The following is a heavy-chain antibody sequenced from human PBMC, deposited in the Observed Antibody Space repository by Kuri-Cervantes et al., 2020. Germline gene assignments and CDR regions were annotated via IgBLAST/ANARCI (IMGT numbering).Heavy chain of an antibody. J-gene: IGHJ4*02. CDR2: ISTSSGYI. CDR1: GLTFSSYT. CDR3: AKGVRFGELLSSYGY. Sequence: GGSLRLSCAASGLTFSSYTMNWVRQAPGKGLEWVSSISTSSGYIYYADSVRGRFTISRDNSKNTLYLQMNSLRAEDTAVYYCAKGVRFGELLSSYGYWGQGTLVTVSS. V-gene: IGHV3-21*04. D-gene: IGHD3-10*01.